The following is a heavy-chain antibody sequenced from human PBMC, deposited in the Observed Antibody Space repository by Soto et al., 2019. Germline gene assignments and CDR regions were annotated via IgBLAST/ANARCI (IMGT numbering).Heavy chain of an antibody. Sequence: EVQLVESGGGLVQPGGSLRLSCAASGFTFSSYWMSWVRQAPGKGLEWVANIKQDGSEKYYVDSVKGRFTISRDNAKNSLYLQMNSLRAEDTAVYYCAREMCGGSCPFAYLGQGTLVTVSS. V-gene: IGHV3-7*03. CDR2: IKQDGSEK. D-gene: IGHD2-15*01. CDR1: GFTFSSYW. CDR3: AREMCGGSCPFAY. J-gene: IGHJ4*02.